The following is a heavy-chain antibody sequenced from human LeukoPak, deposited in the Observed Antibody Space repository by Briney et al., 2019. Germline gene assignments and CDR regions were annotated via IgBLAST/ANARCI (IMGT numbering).Heavy chain of an antibody. V-gene: IGHV3-23*01. CDR1: GFTFSNFA. CDR2: ISAGGGTT. Sequence: GGSLRLSCAASGFTFSNFAMSWVRQAPGEGLEWVSGISAGGGTTYYADSDKGRFTISRDKSQSTLYLQMDSLRADDTAVYYCAKDRDGGSHTRAQGFDYWGQGTLVTVSS. CDR3: AKDRDGGSHTRAQGFDY. J-gene: IGHJ4*02. D-gene: IGHD3-16*01.